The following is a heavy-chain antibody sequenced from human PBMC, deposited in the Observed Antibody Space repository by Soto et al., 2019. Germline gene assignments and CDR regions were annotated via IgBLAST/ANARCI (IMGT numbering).Heavy chain of an antibody. V-gene: IGHV1-3*01. CDR2: INAGNGNT. Sequence: QVQLVQSGAEVKKPGASVKDSCKASGYTFTNYAIYWVRQAPGQRLEWMGWINAGNGNTKYSQKFQDRLTVTRDTSATTAYMELSSLRSEDTAVYYCARSSMDYWGQGTLVTVSS. J-gene: IGHJ4*02. CDR1: GYTFTNYA. CDR3: ARSSMDY. D-gene: IGHD6-13*01.